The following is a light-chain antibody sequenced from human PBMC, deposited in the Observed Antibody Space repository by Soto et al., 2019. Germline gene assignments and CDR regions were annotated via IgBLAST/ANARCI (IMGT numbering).Light chain of an antibody. J-gene: IGKJ5*01. Sequence: EIVLTQSPGTLCLSPGERATLSCRATQTISSNYLAWYRQKPGQAPKLLIHGASTRATGIPDRFSGSGSGTDFTLTISRLEPEDFAVYYCQQYHTSPITFGQGTRLEIK. V-gene: IGKV3-20*01. CDR2: GAS. CDR3: QQYHTSPIT. CDR1: QTISSNY.